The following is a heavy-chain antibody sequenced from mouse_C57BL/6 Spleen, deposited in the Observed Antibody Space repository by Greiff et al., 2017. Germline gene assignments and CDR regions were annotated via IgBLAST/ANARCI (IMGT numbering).Heavy chain of an antibody. Sequence: EVKLMESGGGLVQPGGSLSLSCAASGFTFTDYYMSWVRQPPGKALEWLGFLRNKANGYTTEYSASVKGRFTISRDNSQSILYRQMNALRAEDSATYYGGRLTGWFAYWGQGTLVTVAA. J-gene: IGHJ3*01. D-gene: IGHD4-1*01. CDR1: GFTFTDYY. V-gene: IGHV7-3*01. CDR3: GRLTGWFAY. CDR2: LRNKANGYTT.